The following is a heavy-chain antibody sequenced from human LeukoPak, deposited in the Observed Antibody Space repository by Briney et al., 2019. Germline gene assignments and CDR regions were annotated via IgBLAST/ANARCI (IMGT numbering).Heavy chain of an antibody. CDR1: GYSFTHHN. CDR2: IKPNNGDT. V-gene: IGHV1-2*02. J-gene: IGHJ4*02. CDR3: ARVLSAVTSNFDY. Sequence: ASVKVSCKASGYSFTHHNVHWVRQAPGQALEWMGWIKPNNGDTKFSQKFQDRVTLTSDTSIDTAYMEMSGLTSDDTAIYYCARVLSAVTSNFDYWGQGTLVTVSS. D-gene: IGHD4-17*01.